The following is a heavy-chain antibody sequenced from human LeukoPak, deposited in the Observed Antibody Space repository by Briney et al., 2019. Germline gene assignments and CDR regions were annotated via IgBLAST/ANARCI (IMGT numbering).Heavy chain of an antibody. V-gene: IGHV3-64*01. Sequence: GGSLRLSCAASGFTFSSYAMHWVRQAPGKGLEYVSAISINGGTTYYANSVRGRFTISRDNSKNTLYLQMGSLRAEDMAVYYCAKGYSSSWYWYFDLWGRGTLVTVSS. CDR3: AKGYSSSWYWYFDL. CDR2: ISINGGTT. J-gene: IGHJ2*01. D-gene: IGHD6-13*01. CDR1: GFTFSSYA.